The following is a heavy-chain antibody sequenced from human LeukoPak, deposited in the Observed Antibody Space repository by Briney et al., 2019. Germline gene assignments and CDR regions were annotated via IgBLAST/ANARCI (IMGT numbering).Heavy chain of an antibody. CDR2: INPNRCGT. CDR3: AREIGPRQLHLWGSAFDY. D-gene: IGHD5-18*01. CDR1: GYTFTGYY. Sequence: ASVKVSCKASGYTFTGYYMHWVRQAPGQGLEGMGWINPNRCGTNYAQKFQGRVTMTRDTSISTAYMELSRLRSDDTAVYYCAREIGPRQLHLWGSAFDYWGQGTLVTVSS. V-gene: IGHV1-2*02. J-gene: IGHJ4*02.